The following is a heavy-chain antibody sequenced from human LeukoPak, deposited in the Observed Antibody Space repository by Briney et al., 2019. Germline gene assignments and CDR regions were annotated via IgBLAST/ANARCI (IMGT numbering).Heavy chain of an antibody. CDR3: ARNGPFAY. V-gene: IGHV3-74*01. CDR1: RFSFRNYW. D-gene: IGHD2-8*01. Sequence: HPGGSLRLSCVASRFSFRNYWMHWVRQAPGKGLVWVSRISPDGTDTNYADSVKGRFAISRDNAKNTVYLQMTSLRAEDTAVYYCARNGPFAYWGQGSLVTVSS. CDR2: ISPDGTDT. J-gene: IGHJ4*02.